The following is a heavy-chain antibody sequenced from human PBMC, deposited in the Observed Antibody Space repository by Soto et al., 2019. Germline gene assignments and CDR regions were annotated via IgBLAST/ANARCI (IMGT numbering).Heavy chain of an antibody. J-gene: IGHJ4*02. D-gene: IGHD2-15*01. CDR3: ARVGVVPAIWGEDFDT. CDR1: GGSITSGGYY. Sequence: QLQLQESGSGLVTPSQTLSLTCAVSGGSITSGGYYWRWIRQPPGKGPECIANIYHSGSTYYNTSLKTRVTMTLNSSNNQFYLDLSSVTAANTAAYYCARVGVVPAIWGEDFDTCGQGTLVTVSS. CDR2: IYHSGST. V-gene: IGHV4-30-2*01.